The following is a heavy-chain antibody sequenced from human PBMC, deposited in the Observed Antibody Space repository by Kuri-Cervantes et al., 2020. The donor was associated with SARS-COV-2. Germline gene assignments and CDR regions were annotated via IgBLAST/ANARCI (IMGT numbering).Heavy chain of an antibody. CDR3: AVSIAAAPLDFDY. CDR1: GYTFTSYG. Sequence: ASVKVSCKASGYTFTSYGISWVRQAPGQGLEWMGWIIAYTGKTNYAQKLQGRVTITRDTSASTAYMELSSLRSEDTAVYYCAVSIAAAPLDFDYWGQGTLVTVSS. CDR2: IIAYTGKT. D-gene: IGHD6-13*01. V-gene: IGHV1-18*01. J-gene: IGHJ4*02.